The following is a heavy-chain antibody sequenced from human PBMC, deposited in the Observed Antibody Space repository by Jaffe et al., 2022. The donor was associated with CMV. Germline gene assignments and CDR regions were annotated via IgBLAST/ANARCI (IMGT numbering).Heavy chain of an antibody. Sequence: QVQLLQSGAEVKKPGASVKMSCKASGYTFTNHFMHWVRQAPGKGLQWMGIINPGGGTTNYAQKSPKFQDRVTMTSDTSTSTVYMELSSLTSEDTAVYYCVRAVPNCDNSGTSCYPKLDYWGQGTLVTVSS. CDR2: INPGGGTT. CDR3: VRAVPNCDNSGTSCYPKLDY. J-gene: IGHJ4*02. CDR1: GYTFTNHF. V-gene: IGHV1-46*01. D-gene: IGHD2-2*01.